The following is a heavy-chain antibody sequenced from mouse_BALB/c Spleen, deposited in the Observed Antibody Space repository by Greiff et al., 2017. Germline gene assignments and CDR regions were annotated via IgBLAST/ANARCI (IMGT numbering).Heavy chain of an antibody. V-gene: IGHV5-9-3*01. J-gene: IGHJ3*01. CDR3: ARLDGYGDWFAY. D-gene: IGHD2-2*01. Sequence: EVKVVESGGGLVKPGGSLKLSCAASGFTFSSYAMSWVRQTPEKRLEWVATISSGGSYTYYPDSVKGRFTISRDNAKNTLYLQMSSLRSEDTAMYYCARLDGYGDWFAYWGQGTRVTGSA. CDR1: GFTFSSYA. CDR2: ISSGGSYT.